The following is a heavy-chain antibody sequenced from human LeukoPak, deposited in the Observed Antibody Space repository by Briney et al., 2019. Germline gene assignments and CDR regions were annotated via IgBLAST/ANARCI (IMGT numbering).Heavy chain of an antibody. CDR1: GFTFSSYS. CDR3: ARGAWYSGSYIFDY. D-gene: IGHD1-26*01. J-gene: IGHJ4*02. CDR2: ISSSSSYI. V-gene: IGHV3-21*01. Sequence: GGSLRLSCAASGFTFSSYSMNWVRQAPGKGLEWVSSISSSSSYIYYADSVKGRFTISRDNAKNSLYLQMNSLRAEDTAVYYCARGAWYSGSYIFDYWGQGTLVTVSS.